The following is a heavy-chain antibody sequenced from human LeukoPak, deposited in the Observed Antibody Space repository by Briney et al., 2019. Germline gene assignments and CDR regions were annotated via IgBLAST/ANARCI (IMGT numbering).Heavy chain of an antibody. D-gene: IGHD2-2*02. CDR1: GGTLSSYT. J-gene: IGHJ4*02. CDR3: ARAFCTSPNCYMGFDY. V-gene: IGHV1-69*02. Sequence: SVKVSCKASGGTLSSYTISWVRQAPGQGLEWMGRIIPILGVANYAQKFQGRVTLTADKSTSTAYMELSSLRSEDTAVYYCARAFCTSPNCYMGFDYWGQGTLVTVSS. CDR2: IIPILGVA.